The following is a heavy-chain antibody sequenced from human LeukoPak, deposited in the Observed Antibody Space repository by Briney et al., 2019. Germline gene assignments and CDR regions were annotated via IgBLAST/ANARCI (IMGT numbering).Heavy chain of an antibody. CDR1: GFTFSSYG. V-gene: IGHV3-23*01. D-gene: IGHD6-19*01. J-gene: IGHJ4*02. CDR2: ISGSGGST. CDR3: AGIAVAGTGY. Sequence: GSLRLSCAASGFTFSSYGMHWVRQAPGKGLEWVSAISGSGGSTYYADSVKGRFTISRDNSKNTLYLQMNSLRAEDTAVYYCAGIAVAGTGYWGQGTLVTVSS.